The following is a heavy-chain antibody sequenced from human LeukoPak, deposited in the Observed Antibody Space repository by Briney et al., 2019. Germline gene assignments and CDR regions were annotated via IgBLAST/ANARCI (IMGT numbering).Heavy chain of an antibody. V-gene: IGHV1-69*06. CDR3: ARGHYYGSGSYLFDY. D-gene: IGHD3-10*01. Sequence: SVKVSCKASGGTFSSYAISWVRQAPGLGLEWMGGIIPIFGTANYAQKFQGRVTITADKSTSTAYMELSSLRSEDTAVYYCARGHYYGSGSYLFDYWGQGTLVTVSS. CDR2: IIPIFGTA. J-gene: IGHJ4*02. CDR1: GGTFSSYA.